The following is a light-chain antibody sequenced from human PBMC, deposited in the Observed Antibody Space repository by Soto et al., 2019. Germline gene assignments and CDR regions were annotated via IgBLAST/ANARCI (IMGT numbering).Light chain of an antibody. CDR1: SSNIGAGYD. J-gene: IGLJ2*01. V-gene: IGLV1-40*01. Sequence: QSVLTQPPSVSGAPGQRVTISCTGSSSNIGAGYDVHWYQQLPGTAPKLLIYGNSNRPSGVPDRFSGSKSGTSASLAITGLQAEDEADYYCQSYDSSLSGSKFGGGTNHRP. CDR3: QSYDSSLSGSK. CDR2: GNS.